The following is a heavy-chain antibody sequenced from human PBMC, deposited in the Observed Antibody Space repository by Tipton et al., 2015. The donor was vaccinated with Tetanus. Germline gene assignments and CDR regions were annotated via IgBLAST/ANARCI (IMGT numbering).Heavy chain of an antibody. V-gene: IGHV4-30-2*01. D-gene: IGHD5-12*01. Sequence: TLSLTCNVSGALITTGGYSWGWIRQPPGQGLEWLGYIYQTDSTYYNPSVRSRLTLSLQRSKNQVSRKLSSVTAADTAVYYCVRGRGLGAYSFGFEYWGQGALVTVSS. CDR2: IYQTDST. CDR3: VRGRGLGAYSFGFEY. CDR1: GALITTGGYS. J-gene: IGHJ4*02.